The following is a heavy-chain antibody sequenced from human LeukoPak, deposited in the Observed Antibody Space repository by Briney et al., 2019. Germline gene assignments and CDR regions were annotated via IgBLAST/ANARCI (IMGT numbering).Heavy chain of an antibody. J-gene: IGHJ3*02. V-gene: IGHV3-23*01. CDR2: ISGGDGST. CDR3: AKPRGEEWLVGLYDAFDI. D-gene: IGHD6-19*01. CDR1: GFTFSSYA. Sequence: GGSLRLSCAASGFTFSSYAMSWVRQAPGKGLEWVSVISGGDGSTYYADSVKGRFTISRDNSKNTLYLQMNSLRAEDTAVFYCAKPRGEEWLVGLYDAFDIWGQGTMVTVSS.